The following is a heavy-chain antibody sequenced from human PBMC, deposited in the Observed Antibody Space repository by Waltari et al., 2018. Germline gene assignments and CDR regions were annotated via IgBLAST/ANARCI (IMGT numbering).Heavy chain of an antibody. CDR1: AFPFRSYS. Sequence: EVQLVESGGGLVQPGRSLRLPCVASAFPFRSYSTTWLRQAPGKGLEWVSYISSSSTINYADSVKGRFTISRDSPKNSLYLQMNSLRAEDAAVYYCARGMVGAAYFDCWGQGALVSVSS. D-gene: IGHD1-26*01. CDR2: ISSSSTI. J-gene: IGHJ4*02. V-gene: IGHV3-48*04. CDR3: ARGMVGAAYFDC.